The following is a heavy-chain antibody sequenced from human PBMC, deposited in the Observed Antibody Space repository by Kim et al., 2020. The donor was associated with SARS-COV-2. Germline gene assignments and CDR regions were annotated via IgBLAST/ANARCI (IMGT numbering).Heavy chain of an antibody. CDR3: ARLQAARGYYYYGMDV. V-gene: IGHV5-10-1*01. J-gene: IGHJ6*02. CDR1: GYSFTSYW. D-gene: IGHD2-15*01. Sequence: GESLKISCKGSGYSFTSYWISWVRQMPGKGLEWMGRIDPSDSYTNYSPSFQGHVTISADKSISTAYLQWSSLKASDTAMYYCARLQAARGYYYYGMDVWGQGTTVTVSS. CDR2: IDPSDSYT.